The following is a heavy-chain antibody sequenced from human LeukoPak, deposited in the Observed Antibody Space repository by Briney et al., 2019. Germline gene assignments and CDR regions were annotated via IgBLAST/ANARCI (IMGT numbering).Heavy chain of an antibody. J-gene: IGHJ4*02. Sequence: PSETLSLTCTVSGGSVSSGSYYWSWIRQPPGKGLEWIGYIYYSGSTNYNPSLKSRVTISVDTSKNQFSLKLSSGTAADTAVYYCARGDSIDYWGQGTLVTVSS. CDR1: GGSVSSGSYY. V-gene: IGHV4-61*01. CDR2: IYYSGST. D-gene: IGHD3-22*01. CDR3: ARGDSIDY.